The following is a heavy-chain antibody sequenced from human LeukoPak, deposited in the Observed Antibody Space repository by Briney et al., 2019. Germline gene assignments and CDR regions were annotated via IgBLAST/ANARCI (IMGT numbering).Heavy chain of an antibody. CDR3: ARGTMFPYYFDY. D-gene: IGHD3-10*02. J-gene: IGHJ4*02. Sequence: KTGGSLRLSCAASGFKFSSYSMKWVRQAPGKGLEWVSFISSSSSYIYYADSLKGRFTISRDNAKNSLYLQMNGLRAEDTAVYYCARGTMFPYYFDYWGQGTLVTVSS. CDR2: ISSSSSYI. CDR1: GFKFSSYS. V-gene: IGHV3-21*01.